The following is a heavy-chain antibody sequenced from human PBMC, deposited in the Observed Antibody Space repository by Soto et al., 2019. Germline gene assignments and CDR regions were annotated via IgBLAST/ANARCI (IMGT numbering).Heavy chain of an antibody. CDR1: GFTFRTYT. V-gene: IGHV3-21*02. D-gene: IGHD3-10*01. CDR3: ARDRGYDAHDYYYNAMDV. CDR2: IRGFSPYT. Sequence: VQLLESGGGLVQPGGSLRLSCISSGFTFRTYTMNWVRQAPGKGLEWVSGIRGFSPYTFYAESVKGRFTISRDNAKNSLYLQMNSLRAEDTAVYYCARDRGYDAHDYYYNAMDVWGQGTTVTVSS. J-gene: IGHJ6*02.